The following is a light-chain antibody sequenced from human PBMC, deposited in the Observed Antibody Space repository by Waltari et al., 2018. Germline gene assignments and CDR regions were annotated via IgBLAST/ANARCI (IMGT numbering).Light chain of an antibody. J-gene: IGLJ2*01. CDR1: SSDAGGYNY. V-gene: IGLV2-14*01. Sequence: QSALTQPASVSGSPGQPITISCTGTSSDAGGYNYVSWYQQHPGKAPKLMIYDVSKRPSGLSTRCCGSKAGNSASLTSSGLQAEDESDDYGSSYTSSSTFELVFVGGTNLTVL. CDR3: SSYTSSSTFELV. CDR2: DVS.